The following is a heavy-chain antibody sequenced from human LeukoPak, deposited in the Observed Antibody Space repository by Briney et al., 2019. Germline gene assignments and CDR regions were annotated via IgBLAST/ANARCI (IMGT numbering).Heavy chain of an antibody. D-gene: IGHD3-22*01. CDR1: AGSIGSGDYY. V-gene: IGHV4-61*02. Sequence: SSETLSLTCTVSAGSIGSGDYYWSWIRQPAGKGLEWIGRIYSPGTNYNYNPSLKSRVTISIDTSKNQFSLKLTSVTAADTAVYYCARGIGTSYDSSRDAFDMWGQGTMVTVSS. J-gene: IGHJ3*02. CDR2: IYSPGTN. CDR3: ARGIGTSYDSSRDAFDM.